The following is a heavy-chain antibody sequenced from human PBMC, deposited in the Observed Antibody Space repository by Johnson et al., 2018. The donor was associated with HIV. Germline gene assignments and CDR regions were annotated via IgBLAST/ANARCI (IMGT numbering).Heavy chain of an antibody. CDR2: IWYDGSNK. Sequence: WVRQAPGKGLEWVAVIWYDGSNKFYADSVKGRFTISRDNSKNTLYLQMNSLRAEDTAVYYCARSRSTRIAADAFDIWGQGTMVTVSS. V-gene: IGHV3-33*01. J-gene: IGHJ3*02. CDR3: ARSRSTRIAADAFDI. D-gene: IGHD6-13*01.